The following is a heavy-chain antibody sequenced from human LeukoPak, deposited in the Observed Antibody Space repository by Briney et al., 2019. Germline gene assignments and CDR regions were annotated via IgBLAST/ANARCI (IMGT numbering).Heavy chain of an antibody. D-gene: IGHD6-19*01. V-gene: IGHV1-24*01. Sequence: GASVKVSCKVSGYTLTELSMHWVRQAPGKGLEWMGGFDPEDGETIYAQKFQGRVTMTRDTSTSTVYMELSSLRSEDTAVYYCARERSSVDYYYYYMDVWGKGTTVTVSS. J-gene: IGHJ6*03. CDR1: GYTLTELS. CDR2: FDPEDGET. CDR3: ARERSSVDYYYYYMDV.